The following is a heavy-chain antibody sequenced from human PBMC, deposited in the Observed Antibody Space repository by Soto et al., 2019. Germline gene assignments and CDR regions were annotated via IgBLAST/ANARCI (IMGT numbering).Heavy chain of an antibody. J-gene: IGHJ4*02. Sequence: QVQLVQSGAEVKKPGASVKLSCKASGYTFINYYLYWVRQAPGQGLEWLGLFNRTSGSTNYAQKFQGRGTLTMDTSTRTVYMELSSLRFDDTAVYYCARDLAAGDYWGQGTLVTVSS. D-gene: IGHD6-13*01. CDR3: ARDLAAGDY. CDR2: FNRTSGST. CDR1: GYTFINYY. V-gene: IGHV1-46*01.